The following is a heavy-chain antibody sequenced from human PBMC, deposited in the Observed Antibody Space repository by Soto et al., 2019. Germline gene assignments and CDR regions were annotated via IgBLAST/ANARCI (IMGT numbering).Heavy chain of an antibody. CDR2: ISSSSSTI. CDR1: GFTFSSYT. D-gene: IGHD2-21*01. Sequence: PGGSLRLSCAASGFTFSSYTMSWVRQAPGKGLEWVSYISSSSSTIYYADSVKGRFTISRDNAKNSLYLQMNSLRAEDTAVYYCARSPKLWYYYMDVWGKGTTVTVSS. V-gene: IGHV3-48*01. J-gene: IGHJ6*03. CDR3: ARSPKLWYYYMDV.